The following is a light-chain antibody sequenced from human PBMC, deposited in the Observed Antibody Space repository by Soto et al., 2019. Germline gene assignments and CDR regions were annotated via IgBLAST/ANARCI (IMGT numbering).Light chain of an antibody. J-gene: IGKJ5*01. CDR3: QQSSSTSIT. CDR1: QSISNY. V-gene: IGKV1-39*01. Sequence: DIQMTQSPSSLAASVGDRVTITCRASQSISNYLNWYQQKPGKPPKLLIYTASSLQSGVPSRFSGSGSGTDFTLTISSLQPEDFAPYYCQQSSSTSITFGQGTRLEIK. CDR2: TAS.